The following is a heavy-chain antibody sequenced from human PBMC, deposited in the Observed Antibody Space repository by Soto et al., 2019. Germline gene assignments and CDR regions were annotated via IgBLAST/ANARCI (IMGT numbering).Heavy chain of an antibody. J-gene: IGHJ4*02. D-gene: IGHD5-12*01. CDR1: GLIFSEHS. V-gene: IGHV3-48*04. CDR2: ITSPSASI. Sequence: EVQLVESGGGLVQPGESVRLSCAVSGLIFSEHSMNWVRQAPGKGLEWLAYITSPSASIHYADSVKGRFTISRDNAKNSLYLQLSSLRADDTAVYFCATVYSACDYSGLWGQGTLVTVSS. CDR3: ATVYSACDYSGL.